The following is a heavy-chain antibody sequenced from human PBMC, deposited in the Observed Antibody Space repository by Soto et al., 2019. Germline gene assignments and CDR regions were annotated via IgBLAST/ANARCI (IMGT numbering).Heavy chain of an antibody. CDR2: ISGSGGST. Sequence: PWWSLRLSCSASVFTFSNYDMNWFRQAPGKGLEWVSGISGSGGSTYFADSVKGRFTISRDNSKSTLYLQMNSLRAEDTAVYYCAKADSADYGEFDYWGQGTLVTVSS. D-gene: IGHD4-17*01. V-gene: IGHV3-23*01. CDR3: AKADSADYGEFDY. CDR1: VFTFSNYD. J-gene: IGHJ4*02.